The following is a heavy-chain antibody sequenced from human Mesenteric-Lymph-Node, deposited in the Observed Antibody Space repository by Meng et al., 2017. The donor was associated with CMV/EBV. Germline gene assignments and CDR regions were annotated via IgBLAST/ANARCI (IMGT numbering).Heavy chain of an antibody. D-gene: IGHD2/OR15-2a*01. Sequence: QVQLQASGPVLVKPSETLSLTCIVSGVSVTSGAYHWSWMRQSPGKGLDWIGYIYGTGITIYNPSLKSRVTILLETSKNQFSLKLNSVTTADTAVYYCAKSRSSTPGIVDDWGQGTLVTVSS. J-gene: IGHJ4*02. CDR3: AKSRSSTPGIVDD. CDR2: IYGTGIT. V-gene: IGHV4-61*08. CDR1: GVSVTSGAYH.